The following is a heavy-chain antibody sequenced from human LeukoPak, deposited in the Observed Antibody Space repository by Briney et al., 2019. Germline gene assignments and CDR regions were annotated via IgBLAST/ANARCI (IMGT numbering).Heavy chain of an antibody. D-gene: IGHD4-23*01. Sequence: PGGSLRLSCAASGFTFSSYWMHWVRQAPGKGLVWVSRINDDGSSTTYADSVKGRFTISRDNAKNTLYLQMNSLRAEDTAVYYCAREGRDYGGNPFDYWGQGTLVIVSS. CDR1: GFTFSSYW. CDR3: AREGRDYGGNPFDY. V-gene: IGHV3-74*01. J-gene: IGHJ4*02. CDR2: INDDGSST.